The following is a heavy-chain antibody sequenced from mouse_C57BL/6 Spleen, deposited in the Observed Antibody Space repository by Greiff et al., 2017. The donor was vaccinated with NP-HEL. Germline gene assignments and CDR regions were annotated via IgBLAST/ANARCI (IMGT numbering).Heavy chain of an antibody. D-gene: IGHD3-3*01. CDR2: IDPSDSYT. J-gene: IGHJ2*01. V-gene: IGHV1-50*01. CDR3: ARAEGKGAEDY. CDR1: GYTFTSYW. Sequence: QVQLQQPGAELVKPGASVKLSCKASGYTFTSYWMQWVKQRPGQGLEWIGEIDPSDSYTNYNQKFKGKATLTVDTSSSTAYMQLSSLTSEDSAVYYCARAEGKGAEDYWGQGTTLTVAS.